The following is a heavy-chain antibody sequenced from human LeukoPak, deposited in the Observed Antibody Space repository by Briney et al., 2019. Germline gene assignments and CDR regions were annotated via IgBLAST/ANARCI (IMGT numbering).Heavy chain of an antibody. Sequence: SETLSLTCTVSGGSISSSGYFWGWIRQPPGKGLERIGNIHYSGNTYYNPSLKSRITISVDTSKNQFSLKLTSVTAADTAVYYCATRYCPYSGCNFFPHYWGQGTLVTVSS. J-gene: IGHJ4*02. CDR1: GGSISSSGYF. CDR2: IHYSGNT. D-gene: IGHD5-12*01. CDR3: ATRYCPYSGCNFFPHY. V-gene: IGHV4-39*01.